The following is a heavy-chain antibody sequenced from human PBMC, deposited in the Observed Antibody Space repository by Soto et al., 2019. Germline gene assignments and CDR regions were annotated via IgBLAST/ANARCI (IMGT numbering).Heavy chain of an antibody. CDR2: MNPNSGNT. D-gene: IGHD1-1*01. J-gene: IGHJ4*02. CDR3: PREKVVGATGN. Sequence: QVQLVQSGAEVKKPGASVKVSCKASGYTFTSYDINWVRQATGQGLEWMGWMNPNSGNTVYAQKFQGRVTMTRTPCLSTAYMELSSVRSGDRAVYYCPREKVVGATGNGGQGTLVTVSS. CDR1: GYTFTSYD. V-gene: IGHV1-8*01.